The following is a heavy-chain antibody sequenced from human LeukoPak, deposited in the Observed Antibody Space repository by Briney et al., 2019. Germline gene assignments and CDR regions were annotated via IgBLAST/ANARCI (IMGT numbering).Heavy chain of an antibody. Sequence: GGSLRLSCAAPGFIFDDYAIHWVRQAPGKGLEWVSFISSSGSTRYYADSVKGRFTISRDNAKNSLYLQMNSLRAEDTALYYCARDPTRCGGDCYSTGYWGQGALVTVSS. D-gene: IGHD2-21*02. J-gene: IGHJ4*02. CDR1: GFIFDDYA. CDR2: ISSSGSTR. V-gene: IGHV3-48*03. CDR3: ARDPTRCGGDCYSTGY.